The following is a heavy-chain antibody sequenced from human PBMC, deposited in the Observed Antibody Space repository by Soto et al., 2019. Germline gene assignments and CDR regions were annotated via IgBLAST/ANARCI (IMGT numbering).Heavy chain of an antibody. D-gene: IGHD3-9*01. Sequence: QVQLVESGGGVVQPGRSLRLSCAASGFTFSVYTLHWVRQAPGKGLEWVATISRDGSKKHYADSVKGRFTLSRDDSKVTLYLQMNNLRYEDTDVYNCASDGRGWRTGWYYFDYWGQGTLVTVSS. V-gene: IGHV3-30-3*01. J-gene: IGHJ4*02. CDR3: ASDGRGWRTGWYYFDY. CDR2: ISRDGSKK. CDR1: GFTFSVYT.